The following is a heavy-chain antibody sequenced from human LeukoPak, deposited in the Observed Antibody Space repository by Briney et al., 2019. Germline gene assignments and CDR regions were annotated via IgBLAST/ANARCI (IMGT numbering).Heavy chain of an antibody. CDR1: GFTFSDYY. CDR3: AGAYYYDSSGYSR. Sequence: LRLSCAASGFTFSDYYMSWIRQPPGKGLEWIGEINHGGSTNYNPSLKSRVTIPVDTSKNQFSLKLSSVTAADTAVYYCAGAYYYDSSGYSRWGQGTLVTVSS. CDR2: INHGGST. V-gene: IGHV4-34*08. D-gene: IGHD3-22*01. J-gene: IGHJ4*02.